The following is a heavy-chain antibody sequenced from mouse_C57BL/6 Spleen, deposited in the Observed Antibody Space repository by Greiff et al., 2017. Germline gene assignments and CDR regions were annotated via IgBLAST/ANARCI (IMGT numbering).Heavy chain of an antibody. CDR2: ISSGGDYI. CDR3: TRDQSYGSPWSFDV. CDR1: GFTFSRYA. D-gene: IGHD1-1*01. J-gene: IGHJ1*03. V-gene: IGHV5-9-1*02. Sequence: DVHLLQSGAGLVKPGGSLKLSCAASGFTFSRYAMSWVRPTPEKRLEWVAYISSGGDYIYYADTVKCRFTISRDNARNTLYLQMSSLKSEDTAMYYCTRDQSYGSPWSFDVWGTGTTVTVSS.